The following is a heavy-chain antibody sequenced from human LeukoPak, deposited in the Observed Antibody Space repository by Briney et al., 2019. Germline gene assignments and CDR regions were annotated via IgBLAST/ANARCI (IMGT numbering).Heavy chain of an antibody. J-gene: IGHJ6*03. CDR3: AKDSGEAGSSWYYYYYYMDV. Sequence: GGSLRLSCAASGFTFSSYAMSWVRQAPGKGLEWVPAISGSGGSTYYADSVKGRFTISRDNSKNTLYLQMNSLRAEDTAVYYCAKDSGEAGSSWYYYYYYMDVWGKGTTVTVSS. CDR2: ISGSGGST. V-gene: IGHV3-23*01. CDR1: GFTFSSYA. D-gene: IGHD6-13*01.